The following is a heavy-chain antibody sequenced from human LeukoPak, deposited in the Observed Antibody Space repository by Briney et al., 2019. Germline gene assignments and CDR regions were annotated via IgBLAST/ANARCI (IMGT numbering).Heavy chain of an antibody. Sequence: PGGSLRLSCAASGFTFSGYGMHWVRQAPGKGLEWVALIRYDGTNEYYADSVKGRITISRDNYMNTLSLQMNSLRAEDTAVYYCAKDMGGTVGAFDIWGQGTIVSVSS. J-gene: IGHJ3*02. D-gene: IGHD3-16*01. CDR3: AKDMGGTVGAFDI. CDR2: IRYDGTNE. CDR1: GFTFSGYG. V-gene: IGHV3-30*02.